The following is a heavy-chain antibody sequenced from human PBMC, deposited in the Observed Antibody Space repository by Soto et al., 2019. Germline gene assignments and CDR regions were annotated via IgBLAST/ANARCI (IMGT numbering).Heavy chain of an antibody. J-gene: IGHJ6*02. V-gene: IGHV3-53*01. CDR3: ARDQAAAAGKYYYYYGMDV. Sequence: GGSLRLSYAASGFTVSSNYMSWVRQAPGKGLEWVSVIYSGGSTYYADSVKGRFTISRDNSKNTLHLQMNSLRAEDTAVYYCARDQAAAAGKYYYYYGMDVWGQGTTVTVSS. D-gene: IGHD6-13*01. CDR1: GFTVSSNY. CDR2: IYSGGST.